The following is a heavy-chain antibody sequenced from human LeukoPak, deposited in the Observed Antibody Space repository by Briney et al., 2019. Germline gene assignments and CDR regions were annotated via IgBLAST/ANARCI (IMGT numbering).Heavy chain of an antibody. CDR2: INSDGSEG. CDR1: GFTFSGFW. Sequence: GGSLRLSCAVSGFTFSGFWMSWSRQAPGKGLEWVASINSDGSEGYYADVVKGRFTISRDNAKNSLYLQMNSLRAEDTAVYYCATPLDYYDSSGYHQGGDWGQGTLVTVSS. CDR3: ATPLDYYDSSGYHQGGD. J-gene: IGHJ4*02. D-gene: IGHD3-22*01. V-gene: IGHV3-7*03.